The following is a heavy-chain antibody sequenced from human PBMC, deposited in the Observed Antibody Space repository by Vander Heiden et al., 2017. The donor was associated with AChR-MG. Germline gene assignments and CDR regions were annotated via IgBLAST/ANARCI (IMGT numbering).Heavy chain of an antibody. Sequence: QVQLVQSGAEVKKPGSSVKVSCKASGGTFSSYPISWVRQAPGQGLEWMGGIIPIFGTANYAQKFQGRVTITADKSTSTAYMELSSLRSEDTAVYYCATNGGLAVAGTIDYWGQGTLVTVSS. V-gene: IGHV1-69*06. J-gene: IGHJ4*02. D-gene: IGHD6-19*01. CDR3: ATNGGLAVAGTIDY. CDR1: GGTFSSYP. CDR2: IIPIFGTA.